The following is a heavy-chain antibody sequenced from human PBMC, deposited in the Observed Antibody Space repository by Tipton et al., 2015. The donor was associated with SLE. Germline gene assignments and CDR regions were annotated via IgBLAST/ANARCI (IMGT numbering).Heavy chain of an antibody. CDR2: INHSGST. Sequence: GLVKPSETLSLTCAVYGGSFSGYYWSWIRQPPRKGLEWIGEINHSGSTNYNPSLKSRVTISVDTSKNQFSLKLSSVTAADTAVYYCARGQGIQLWLRGVGKGFDYWGQGTLVTVSS. V-gene: IGHV4-34*01. CDR3: ARGQGIQLWLRGVGKGFDY. CDR1: GGSFSGYY. D-gene: IGHD5-18*01. J-gene: IGHJ4*02.